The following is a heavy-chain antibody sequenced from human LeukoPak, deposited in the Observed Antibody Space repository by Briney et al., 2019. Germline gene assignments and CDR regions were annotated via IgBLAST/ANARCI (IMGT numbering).Heavy chain of an antibody. V-gene: IGHV4-39*01. J-gene: IGHJ4*02. CDR3: GRHERSRGLTVGGEN. CDR1: GGSISSSHYY. CDR2: IYYSGST. Sequence: SETLSLTCNVFGGSISSSHYYWGWIRQPPGKGLEWIGSIYYSGSTYYNPSLRTRVTFSVDTSMNQFSLSLTSVTAADTAVFYCGRHERSRGLTVGGENWGQGLLVTVSS. D-gene: IGHD3-16*01.